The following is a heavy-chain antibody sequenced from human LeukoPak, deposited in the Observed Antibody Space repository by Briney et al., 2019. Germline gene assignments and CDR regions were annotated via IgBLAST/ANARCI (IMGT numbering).Heavy chain of an antibody. CDR2: ITGKANGYAT. CDR1: GFTFSGSA. J-gene: IGHJ4*02. CDR3: ARAGWFSTTWHFDY. D-gene: IGHD6-19*01. Sequence: TGGSLKLSCAASGFTFSGSAMHWVRQAPGKGLEWVGRITGKANGYATSYAASVKGRFTISRDDSKNTAYLQMNSLKTEDTAVYYCARAGWFSTTWHFDYWGQGILVTVSS. V-gene: IGHV3-73*01.